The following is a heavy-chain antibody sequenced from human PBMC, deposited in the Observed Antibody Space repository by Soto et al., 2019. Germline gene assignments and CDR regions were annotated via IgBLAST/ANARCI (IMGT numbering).Heavy chain of an antibody. CDR1: GFTFSNYW. Sequence: EVQLVESGGGLVQPGGSLRLSCAASGFTFSNYWMHWFRQAPGKGLMWVSRINPDGSRTTYADSVKGRFAISRDNAKNTLYLQMNSLRADDTSVYYCATVKLGSYDWFDPWGQGTLVTVSS. V-gene: IGHV3-74*01. J-gene: IGHJ5*02. CDR3: ATVKLGSYDWFDP. D-gene: IGHD3-16*01. CDR2: INPDGSRT.